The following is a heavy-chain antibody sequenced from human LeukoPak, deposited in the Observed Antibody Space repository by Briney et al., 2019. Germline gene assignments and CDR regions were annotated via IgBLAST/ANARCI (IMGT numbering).Heavy chain of an antibody. Sequence: GASVKVSCKASGGTFSSYAISWVRQAPGQGLEWMGGIIPIFGTANYAQKFQGRVTITTDESTSTAYMELSSLRSDDTAVYYCARLNAYCGGDCYSGVALDYWGQGTLVTVSS. J-gene: IGHJ4*02. D-gene: IGHD2-21*02. CDR3: ARLNAYCGGDCYSGVALDY. V-gene: IGHV1-69*05. CDR1: GGTFSSYA. CDR2: IIPIFGTA.